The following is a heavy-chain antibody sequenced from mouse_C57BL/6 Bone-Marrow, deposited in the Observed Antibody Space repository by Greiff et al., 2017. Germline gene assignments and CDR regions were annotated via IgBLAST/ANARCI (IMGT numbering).Heavy chain of an antibody. Sequence: EVQLVESGPGLVKPSQSLSLTCSVTGYSITSGYYWNWIRQFPGNKLEWMGYISYDGSNNYNPSLKNRISITRDTSKNQFFLKLNSVTTEDTATYYCAIYYDYDTFAYWGQGTLVTVSA. CDR1: GYSITSGYY. CDR2: ISYDGSN. D-gene: IGHD2-4*01. J-gene: IGHJ3*01. V-gene: IGHV3-6*01. CDR3: AIYYDYDTFAY.